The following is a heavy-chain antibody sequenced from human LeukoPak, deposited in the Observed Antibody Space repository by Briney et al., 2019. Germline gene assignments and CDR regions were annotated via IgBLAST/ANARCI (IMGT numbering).Heavy chain of an antibody. J-gene: IGHJ4*02. V-gene: IGHV1-69*06. Sequence: ASVKVSCKASGGTFSSYAISWVRQAPEQGLEWMGGIIPIFGTANYAQKFQGRVTITADKSTSTAYMELSSLRSEDTAVYYCARDSSGWYGSHGNWGQGTLVTVSS. CDR1: GGTFSSYA. CDR3: ARDSSGWYGSHGN. D-gene: IGHD6-19*01. CDR2: IIPIFGTA.